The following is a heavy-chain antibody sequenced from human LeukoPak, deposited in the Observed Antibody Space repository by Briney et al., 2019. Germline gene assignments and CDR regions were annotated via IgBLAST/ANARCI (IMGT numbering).Heavy chain of an antibody. CDR2: ISGSGGNT. V-gene: IGHV3-23*01. Sequence: GGSLRLSCAATGFTFGSHAVSWVRQAPGKGLEWVSLISGSGGNTYYADSVKGRFTISRDNSKNTVYLQMNSLTAEDTTVYYCANEIRPNDYWGQGTQVTVSS. CDR3: ANEIRPNDY. CDR1: GFTFGSHA. J-gene: IGHJ4*02. D-gene: IGHD4-17*01.